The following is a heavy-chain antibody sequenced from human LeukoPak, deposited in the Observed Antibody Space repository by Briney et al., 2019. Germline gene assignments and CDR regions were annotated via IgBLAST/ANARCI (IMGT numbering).Heavy chain of an antibody. CDR3: ARLFNWNIYYYYGMDV. V-gene: IGHV4-39*01. D-gene: IGHD1/OR15-1a*01. CDR2: IYYSGGT. J-gene: IGHJ6*02. Sequence: SETLSHTCTVSGGSISSGGYYWGWVRQPPGKGLEWIGNIYYSGGTYYNPSLKSRVTMFVDTSKNQFSLRLNSVTAADTAVYYCARLFNWNIYYYYGMDVWGQGTTVTVSS. CDR1: GGSISSGGYY.